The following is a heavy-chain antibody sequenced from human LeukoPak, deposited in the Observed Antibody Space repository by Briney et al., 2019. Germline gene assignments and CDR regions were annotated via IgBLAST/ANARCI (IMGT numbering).Heavy chain of an antibody. D-gene: IGHD3-9*01. V-gene: IGHV3-21*01. CDR2: ISSSSSYI. J-gene: IGHJ4*02. CDR3: ARPYDILTGTSDY. CDR1: GFTFSSYS. Sequence: GGSLRLSCAASGFTFSSYSMNWVRQAPGKGLEWVSSISSSSSYIYYADSVKGRFTISRDNAKNSLYLQVNSLRAEDTAVYYCARPYDILTGTSDYWGQGTLVTVSS.